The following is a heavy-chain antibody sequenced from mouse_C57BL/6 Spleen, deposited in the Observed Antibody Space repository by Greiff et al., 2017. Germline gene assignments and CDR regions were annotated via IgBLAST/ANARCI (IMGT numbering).Heavy chain of an antibody. D-gene: IGHD2-3*01. Sequence: QVQLQQSGAELVKPGASVKISCKASGYAFSSYWMNWVKQRPGKGLEWIGQIYPGDGDTNYNGKFKGKATLTADKSSSTAYMKLSSLTSEDSAVYFCARSGEGYDGYSCYFDVWGTGTTVTVSS. CDR2: IYPGDGDT. CDR3: ARSGEGYDGYSCYFDV. CDR1: GYAFSSYW. V-gene: IGHV1-80*01. J-gene: IGHJ1*03.